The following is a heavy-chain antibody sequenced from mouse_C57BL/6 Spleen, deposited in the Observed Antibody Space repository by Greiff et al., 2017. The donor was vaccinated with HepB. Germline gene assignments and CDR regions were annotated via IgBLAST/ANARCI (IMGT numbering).Heavy chain of an antibody. CDR3: ARDYYGSSLFDY. CDR2: IYPSDSET. V-gene: IGHV1-61*01. D-gene: IGHD1-1*01. Sequence: QVQLKQPGAELVRPGSSVKLSCKASGYTFTSYWMDWVKQRPGQGLEWIGNIYPSDSETHYNQKFKDKATLTVDKSSSTAYMQLSSLTSEDSAVYYCARDYYGSSLFDYWGQGTTLTVSS. CDR1: GYTFTSYW. J-gene: IGHJ2*01.